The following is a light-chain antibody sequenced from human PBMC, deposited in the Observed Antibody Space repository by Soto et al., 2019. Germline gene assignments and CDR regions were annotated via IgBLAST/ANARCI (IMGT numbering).Light chain of an antibody. J-gene: IGLJ2*01. Sequence: QSVLTQPPSASGTPGRRLPTLVLGGGSNIGSNTVNWNQQLPGTAPKLLIYSNNQRPSGVPDRFSGSKSGTSASLAISGLQSEDEADYYCAAWDDSLNGVVFGGGTKLTVL. V-gene: IGLV1-44*01. CDR3: AAWDDSLNGVV. CDR1: GSNIGSNT. CDR2: SNN.